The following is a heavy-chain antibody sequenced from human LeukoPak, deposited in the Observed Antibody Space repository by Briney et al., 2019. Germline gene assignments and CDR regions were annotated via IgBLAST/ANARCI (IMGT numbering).Heavy chain of an antibody. CDR2: INPNSGGT. V-gene: IGHV1-2*02. Sequence: GASVKVSCKAPGYTFTGYYMHWVRQAPGQGLEWMGWINPNSGGTNYAQKVQGRVTMTRDTSISTAYMELSRLRSDDTAVYYCARSMSTVVTPYTYWGQGTLVTVSS. CDR1: GYTFTGYY. CDR3: ARSMSTVVTPYTY. D-gene: IGHD4-23*01. J-gene: IGHJ4*02.